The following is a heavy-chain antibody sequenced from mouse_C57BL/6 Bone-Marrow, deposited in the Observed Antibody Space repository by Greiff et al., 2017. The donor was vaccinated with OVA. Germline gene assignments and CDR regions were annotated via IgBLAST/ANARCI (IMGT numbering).Heavy chain of an antibody. CDR1: GFTFSDYY. J-gene: IGHJ4*01. D-gene: IGHD2-5*01. Sequence: EVQVVESEGGLVQPGSSMKLSCTASGFTFSDYYMAWVRQVPEKGLEWVANINYDGSSTYYLDSLKSRFIISRDNAKNILYLQMSSLKSEDTATYYCARDGGHYSNYNYAMDYWGHEPQSPSPQ. CDR3: ARDGGHYSNYNYAMDY. V-gene: IGHV5-16*01. CDR2: INYDGSST.